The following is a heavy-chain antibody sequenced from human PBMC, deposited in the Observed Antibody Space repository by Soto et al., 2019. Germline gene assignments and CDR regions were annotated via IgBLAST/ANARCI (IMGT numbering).Heavy chain of an antibody. Sequence: SETLSLTCTVSGGSLSSGAYYWSWIRQHPGKGLEWIGYIYYSGSTYYNPSLESRVTLSVDTSTKQFSLKVSSVTAADTAVYYCAIETYGEYVGYFAPWGQGTLVTVYS. CDR1: GGSLSSGAYY. CDR3: AIETYGEYVGYFAP. D-gene: IGHD4-17*01. J-gene: IGHJ5*02. V-gene: IGHV4-31*03. CDR2: IYYSGST.